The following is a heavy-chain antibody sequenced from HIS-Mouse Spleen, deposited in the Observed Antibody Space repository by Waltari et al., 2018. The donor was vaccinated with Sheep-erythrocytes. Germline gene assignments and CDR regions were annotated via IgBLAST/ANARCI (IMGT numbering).Heavy chain of an antibody. Sequence: QLQLQESGPGLVKPSETLSLTCTVSGGSISSSSYYWGWIRQPPGKGLEWIGSIYYSGSPYYNPTLKGRVTISVDTSKNQFSLKLSSVTAADTAVYYCARDYVPGIRGYFDYWGQGTLVTVSS. V-gene: IGHV4-39*07. CDR2: IYYSGSP. CDR3: ARDYVPGIRGYFDY. D-gene: IGHD3-10*01. J-gene: IGHJ4*02. CDR1: GGSISSSSYY.